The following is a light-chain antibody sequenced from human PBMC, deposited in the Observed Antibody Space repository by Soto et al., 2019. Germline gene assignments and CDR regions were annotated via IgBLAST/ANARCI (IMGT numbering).Light chain of an antibody. CDR3: HQYYSYPFT. J-gene: IGKJ2*01. V-gene: IGKV3-20*01. CDR1: QSVSSSY. CDR2: GAS. Sequence: EIVLTQSPGTLSLSPGERATLSCRASQSVSSSYLAWYQQKPGQAPRLLIYGASSRATGIPDRFSGSGSGTDFTLTISRLEPEDFAVYYCHQYYSYPFTFGQGTKVDIK.